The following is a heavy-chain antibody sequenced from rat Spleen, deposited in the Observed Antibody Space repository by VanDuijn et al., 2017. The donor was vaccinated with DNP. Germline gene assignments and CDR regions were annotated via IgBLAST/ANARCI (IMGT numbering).Heavy chain of an antibody. CDR2: ISPSGGST. Sequence: EVQLVESGGGLVQPGRSLKLSCAASGFTFSNYDMAWVRQAPTKGLEWVASISPSGGSTYYRDSVKGRFTVSRDNGKSTLYLEMNSLRSEDMATYYCASCNSGCYAVDAWGQGTSVTVSS. CDR3: ASCNSGCYAVDA. J-gene: IGHJ4*01. V-gene: IGHV5-25*01. CDR1: GFTFSNYD. D-gene: IGHD4-4*01.